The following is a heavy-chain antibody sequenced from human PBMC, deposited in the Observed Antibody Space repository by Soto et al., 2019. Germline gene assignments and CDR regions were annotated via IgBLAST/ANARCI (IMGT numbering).Heavy chain of an antibody. CDR2: IIPIFGTA. V-gene: IGHV1-69*13. CDR3: ASPQDTFGGVIVTRRFYYYYGMDV. CDR1: GGTFSSYA. Sequence: SVKVSCKASGGTFSSYAISWVRQAPGQGLEWMGGIIPIFGTANYAQKFQGRVTITADESTSTAYMELSSLRSEDTAVYYCASPQDTFGGVIVTRRFYYYYGMDVWSQGTTVTVSS. J-gene: IGHJ6*02. D-gene: IGHD3-16*02.